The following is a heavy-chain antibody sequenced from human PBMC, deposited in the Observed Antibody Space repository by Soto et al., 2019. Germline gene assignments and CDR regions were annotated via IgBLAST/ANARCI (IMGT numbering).Heavy chain of an antibody. CDR3: ARQKWKGYIWGSYRYLGAFDI. J-gene: IGHJ3*02. CDR2: IYPGDSDT. CDR1: GYSFTSYW. V-gene: IGHV5-51*01. Sequence: PGESLKISCKGSGYSFTSYWIGWVRQMPGKGLEWMGIIYPGDSDTRYSPSFQGQVTISADKSISTAYLQWSSLKASDTVMYYCARQKWKGYIWGSYRYLGAFDIWGQGTMVTVSS. D-gene: IGHD3-16*02.